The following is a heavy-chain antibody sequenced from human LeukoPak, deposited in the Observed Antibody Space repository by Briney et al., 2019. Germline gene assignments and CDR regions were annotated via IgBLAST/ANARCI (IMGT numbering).Heavy chain of an antibody. V-gene: IGHV3-66*01. CDR1: EFTVSSNY. J-gene: IGHJ4*02. CDR2: IYSGGTP. Sequence: GGSLRLSCAVSEFTVSSNYMSWVRQAPGKGLEWVSVIYSGGTPYYADSVKGRFTISRDNSKNTLYLQMNSLRAEDTAVYYCASVRSFYFDYWGQGTLVTVSS. D-gene: IGHD3-10*01. CDR3: ASVRSFYFDY.